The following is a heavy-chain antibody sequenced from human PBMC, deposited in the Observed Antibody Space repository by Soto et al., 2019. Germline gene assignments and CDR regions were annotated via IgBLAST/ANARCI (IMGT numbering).Heavy chain of an antibody. V-gene: IGHV5-51*01. Sequence: PGESLKISCKASGYIFTNYWIAWVRQLPGKGLEWMGIIYPGDSDTRYSPSFQGQVTISADKSISTAYLQWSSLKASDTAMYFCARLVTTMTDWGQGTLVTVSS. CDR2: IYPGDSDT. D-gene: IGHD4-17*01. J-gene: IGHJ4*02. CDR1: GYIFTNYW. CDR3: ARLVTTMTD.